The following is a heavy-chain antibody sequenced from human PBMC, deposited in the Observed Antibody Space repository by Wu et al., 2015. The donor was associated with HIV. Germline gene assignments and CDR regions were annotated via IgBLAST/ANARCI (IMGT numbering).Heavy chain of an antibody. V-gene: IGHV1-69*05. D-gene: IGHD6-13*01. CDR1: GGSFRNYV. J-gene: IGHJ4*02. CDR3: ARGAAAGTVRFDY. Sequence: QGQLVQSGAEVKKPGSSVKVSCKASGGSFRNYVMTWVRQAPGQGLEWMGRVIPIFGTANYAQKFQGRVTITTDESTSTAYMELSSLRSEDTAVYYCARGAAAGTVRFDYWGQGTLVTGLL. CDR2: VIPIFGTA.